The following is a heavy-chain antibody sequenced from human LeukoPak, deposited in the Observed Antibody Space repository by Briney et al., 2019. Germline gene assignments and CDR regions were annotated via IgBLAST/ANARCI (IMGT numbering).Heavy chain of an antibody. V-gene: IGHV3-30*02. CDR1: GFTFSSYG. Sequence: PGGSLRLSCAASGFTFSSYGMHWVRQAPGKGLEWVAFIRYDGSNKYYADSVKGRFTISRDNSKNTLYLQMNSLRAEDTAVYYCARDLGSQHDYWGQGTLVTVSS. J-gene: IGHJ4*02. D-gene: IGHD1-26*01. CDR2: IRYDGSNK. CDR3: ARDLGSQHDY.